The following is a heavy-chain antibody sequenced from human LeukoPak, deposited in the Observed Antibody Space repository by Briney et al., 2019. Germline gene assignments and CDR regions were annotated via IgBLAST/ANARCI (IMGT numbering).Heavy chain of an antibody. CDR1: GGSISSSSYY. CDR2: IYYSGST. Sequence: SETLSLTCTVSGGSISSSSYYWGWIRQPPGKGLEWIGSIYYSGSTYYNPSLKSRVTISVDTSKNQFSLKLSSVTAADTAVYYCARLYYYDSSGYLYSWFDPWGQGTLVTVSS. J-gene: IGHJ5*02. D-gene: IGHD3-22*01. CDR3: ARLYYYDSSGYLYSWFDP. V-gene: IGHV4-39*07.